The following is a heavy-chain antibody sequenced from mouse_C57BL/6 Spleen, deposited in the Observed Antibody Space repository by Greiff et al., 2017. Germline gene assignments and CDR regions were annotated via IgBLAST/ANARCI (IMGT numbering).Heavy chain of an antibody. CDR2: IYPRSGNT. D-gene: IGHD2-1*01. V-gene: IGHV1-81*01. J-gene: IGHJ2*01. CDR1: GYTFTSYG. CDR3: AREEGYYGNYGGY. Sequence: QVQLQQSGAELARPGASVKLSCKASGYTFTSYGISWVKQRTGQGLEWIGEIYPRSGNTYYNEKFKGKATLTADKSSSTAYLELRSLTSEDSAVYFCAREEGYYGNYGGYWGQGTTLTVSS.